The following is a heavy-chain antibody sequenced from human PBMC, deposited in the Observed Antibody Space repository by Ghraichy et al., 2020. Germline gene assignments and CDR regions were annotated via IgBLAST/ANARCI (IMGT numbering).Heavy chain of an antibody. Sequence: SETLSLTCAVYGGSFSGYFWRWIRQPPGKGLEWIGEIDQSGSTSYNPSLKSRVSISVDTSRHQLSLQLHSVTAADTAVYYCARWELTAGGPKTDSWGQGTLVTVSA. CDR1: GGSFSGYF. J-gene: IGHJ4*02. CDR3: ARWELTAGGPKTDS. V-gene: IGHV4-34*01. CDR2: IDQSGST. D-gene: IGHD1-26*01.